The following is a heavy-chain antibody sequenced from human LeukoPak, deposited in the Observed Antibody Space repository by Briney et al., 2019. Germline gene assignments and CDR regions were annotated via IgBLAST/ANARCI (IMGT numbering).Heavy chain of an antibody. CDR2: INTDGSST. D-gene: IGHD4-11*01. Sequence: GGSLRLSCAASGFTFSSYWMHWVRQAPGKGLVWVSRINTDGSSTSYADSVKGRFTISRDNAKNTLYLQMNSLRAEDTAVYYCARDPVTTWAFGYWGQGTLVTVSS. CDR3: ARDPVTTWAFGY. V-gene: IGHV3-74*01. J-gene: IGHJ4*02. CDR1: GFTFSSYW.